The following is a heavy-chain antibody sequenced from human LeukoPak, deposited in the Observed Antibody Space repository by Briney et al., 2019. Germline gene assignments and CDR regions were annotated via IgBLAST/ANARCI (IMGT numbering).Heavy chain of an antibody. D-gene: IGHD3-10*01. J-gene: IGHJ4*02. Sequence: GGSLRLSCAASGFTFSSYSMNWVRQAPGKGLEWVSSISSSSSYIYYADSVKGRFTISRDNAKNSLYLQMNSLRAEDTAVYYCARVASGSGSYKAYYFDYWGQGTLVTVSS. CDR1: GFTFSSYS. CDR3: ARVASGSGSYKAYYFDY. V-gene: IGHV3-21*01. CDR2: ISSSSSYI.